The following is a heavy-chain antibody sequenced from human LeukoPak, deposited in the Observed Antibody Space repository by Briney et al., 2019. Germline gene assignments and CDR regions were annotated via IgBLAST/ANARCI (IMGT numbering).Heavy chain of an antibody. D-gene: IGHD4-17*01. J-gene: IGHJ4*02. CDR3: AKDISGDPYYFDY. CDR2: INWNGGST. Sequence: PGGSLRLSCAASGFTFDDYGMSWVRQAPGKGLEWVSGINWNGGSTSYADSVKGRFTISRDNAKNSLYLQMNSLRAEDTALYYCAKDISGDPYYFDYWGQGTLVTVSS. CDR1: GFTFDDYG. V-gene: IGHV3-20*04.